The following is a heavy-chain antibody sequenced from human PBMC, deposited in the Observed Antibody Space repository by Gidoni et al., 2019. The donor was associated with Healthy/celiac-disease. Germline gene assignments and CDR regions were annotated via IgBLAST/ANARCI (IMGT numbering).Heavy chain of an antibody. CDR2: INPNSGGT. D-gene: IGHD3-22*01. CDR3: ARDLPYYDSSGYIDY. CDR1: GYTFTGYY. V-gene: IGHV1-2*02. J-gene: IGHJ4*02. Sequence: QVQLVQSGAEVKKPGASVKVSCTASGYTFTGYYMHWVRQAPGQGLEWMGWINPNSGGTNYAQKFQGRVTMTRDTSISTAYMELSRLRSDDTAVYYCARDLPYYDSSGYIDYWGQGTLVTVSS.